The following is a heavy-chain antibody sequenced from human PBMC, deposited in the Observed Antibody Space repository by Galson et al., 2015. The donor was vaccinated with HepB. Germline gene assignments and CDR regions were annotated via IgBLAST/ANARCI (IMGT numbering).Heavy chain of an antibody. J-gene: IGHJ4*02. D-gene: IGHD3-22*01. Sequence: SVKVSCKAAGYTFTLYYIHWVRQAPGQGLEWMGIINPSGGTTTYAQKFQGRVTMTRDTSTSTVYMEVSSLRSEDTAVYYCAKGQGSGYYSRWDYWGQGILVTVSS. CDR1: GYTFTLYY. CDR3: AKGQGSGYYSRWDY. V-gene: IGHV1-46*01. CDR2: INPSGGTT.